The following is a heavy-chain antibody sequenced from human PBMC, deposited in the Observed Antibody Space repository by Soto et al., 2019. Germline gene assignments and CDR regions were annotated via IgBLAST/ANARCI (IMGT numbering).Heavy chain of an antibody. Sequence: ASVKVSCKAAGYTFTSYCISWVRQATGQGLEWMGWISAYNGNTNYAQKLQGRVTMTTDTSTSTAYMELRSLRSDDTAVYYCARDGRRYCSSTSCYPPDYWGQGTLVTVSS. CDR1: GYTFTSYC. CDR2: ISAYNGNT. V-gene: IGHV1-18*01. J-gene: IGHJ4*02. CDR3: ARDGRRYCSSTSCYPPDY. D-gene: IGHD2-2*01.